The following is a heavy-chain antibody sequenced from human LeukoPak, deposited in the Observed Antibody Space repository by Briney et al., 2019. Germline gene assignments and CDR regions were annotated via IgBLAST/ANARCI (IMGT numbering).Heavy chain of an antibody. D-gene: IGHD6-19*01. CDR3: ARGDGSKQWLVRLWYNWFDP. Sequence: PSETLSLTCAVYGGSFSGYYWSWIRQPPGKGLEWIGEINHSGSTNYNPPLKRRATISVDTSKNQFSLKLSSVTAADTAVYYCARGDGSKQWLVRLWYNWFDPWGQGTLVTVSS. J-gene: IGHJ5*02. V-gene: IGHV4-34*01. CDR1: GGSFSGYY. CDR2: INHSGST.